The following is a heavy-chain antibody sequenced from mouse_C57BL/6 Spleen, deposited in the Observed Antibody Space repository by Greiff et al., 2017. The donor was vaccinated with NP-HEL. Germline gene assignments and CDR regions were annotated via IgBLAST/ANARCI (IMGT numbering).Heavy chain of an antibody. J-gene: IGHJ4*01. D-gene: IGHD2-1*01. V-gene: IGHV1-15*01. Sequence: QVQLKESGAELVRPGASVTLSCKASGYTFTDYEMHWVKQTPVHGLEWIGAIDPETGGTAYNQQFKGKAILTADKSSSTAYMELRSLTSEDSAVYYGYYGNNPGAMDYWGQGTSVTVSS. CDR1: GYTFTDYE. CDR3: YYGNNPGAMDY. CDR2: IDPETGGT.